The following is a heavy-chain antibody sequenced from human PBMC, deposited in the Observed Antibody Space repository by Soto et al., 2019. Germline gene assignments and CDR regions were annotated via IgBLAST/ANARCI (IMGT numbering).Heavy chain of an antibody. V-gene: IGHV3-49*04. CDR1: EFSFGDYA. J-gene: IGHJ6*02. Sequence: GGSLRLSCTGSEFSFGDYAMTWVRQAQGKGLEWVACIRGKAYGGAVEYAASVKGRFIISRDDSKSIAYLQMNSLKREDSGVYHCTRWYSSRRNSPHQAMDVWGQGTTVTVS. D-gene: IGHD6-19*01. CDR2: IRGKAYGGAV. CDR3: TRWYSSRRNSPHQAMDV.